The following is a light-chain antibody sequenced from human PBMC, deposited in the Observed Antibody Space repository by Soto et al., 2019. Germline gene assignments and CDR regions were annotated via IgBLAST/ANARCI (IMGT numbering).Light chain of an antibody. V-gene: IGLV1-40*01. CDR2: GNN. Sequence: QPVLTQPPSVSGAPGQRVTISCTGSSSNIGAGYDVHWYQQLPGTAPKFLIYGNNNRPSGVPERFSGSKSGTSASLAITGLQAEDEADYYCQSYDTSLSAYVVFGGGTKLTVL. CDR1: SSNIGAGYD. J-gene: IGLJ2*01. CDR3: QSYDTSLSAYVV.